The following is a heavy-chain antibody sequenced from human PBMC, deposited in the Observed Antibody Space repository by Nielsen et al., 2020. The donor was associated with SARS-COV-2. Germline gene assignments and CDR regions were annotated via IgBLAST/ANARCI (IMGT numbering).Heavy chain of an antibody. CDR1: GDSITSGGYS. Sequence: SETLSLTCAVSGDSITSGGYSWNWIRQPPGKGLEWIGNIYQSGATYYNPSLKSRVTISVDRSNNQFSLTLSSVTAADTVVYYCVRIDMATISVDYWGRGTLVTVSS. V-gene: IGHV4-30-2*02. CDR2: IYQSGAT. J-gene: IGHJ4*02. CDR3: VRIDMATISVDY. D-gene: IGHD5-24*01.